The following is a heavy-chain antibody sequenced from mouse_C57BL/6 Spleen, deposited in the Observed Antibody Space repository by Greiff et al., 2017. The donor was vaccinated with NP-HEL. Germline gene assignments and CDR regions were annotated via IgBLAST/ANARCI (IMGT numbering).Heavy chain of an antibody. CDR3: ARALLLRDYVDY. V-gene: IGHV1-53*01. CDR2: INPSNGGT. D-gene: IGHD1-1*01. Sequence: QVQLQQPGTELVKPGASVKLSCKASGYTFTSYWMHWVKQRPGQGLEWIGNINPSNGGTNYNEKFKSKATLTVDKSSSTAYMQLSSLTSEDYAVYYCARALLLRDYVDYWGQGTTLTVSS. J-gene: IGHJ2*01. CDR1: GYTFTSYW.